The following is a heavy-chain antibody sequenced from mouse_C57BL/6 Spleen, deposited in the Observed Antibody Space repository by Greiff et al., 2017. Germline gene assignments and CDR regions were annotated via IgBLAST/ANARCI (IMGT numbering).Heavy chain of an antibody. CDR3: ARYSFITTVTSVDV. CDR1: GYTFTSYG. CDR2: IYPRSGNT. Sequence: QVQLQQSGAELARPGASVKLSCKASGYTFTSYGISWVKQRTGQGLEWIGEIYPRSGNTYYNEKFKGKATLTADKSSSTAYMELRSLTSEDSAVYFCARYSFITTVTSVDVWGTGTTVTVSS. J-gene: IGHJ1*03. V-gene: IGHV1-81*01. D-gene: IGHD1-1*01.